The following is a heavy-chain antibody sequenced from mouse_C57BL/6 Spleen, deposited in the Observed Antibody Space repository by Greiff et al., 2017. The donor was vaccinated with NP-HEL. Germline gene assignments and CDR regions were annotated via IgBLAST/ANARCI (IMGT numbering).Heavy chain of an antibody. CDR1: GYTFTGYW. CDR2: ILPGSGST. Sequence: VQLQQSGAELMKPGASVKLSCKATGYTFTGYWIEWVKQRPGHGLEWIGEILPGSGSTNYNEKFKGKATFTADPSSNTAYMQRSSRTTEDAAIYYCGRYDYDDYYAMDYWGQGTSVTVSA. V-gene: IGHV1-9*01. J-gene: IGHJ4*01. D-gene: IGHD2-4*01. CDR3: GRYDYDDYYAMDY.